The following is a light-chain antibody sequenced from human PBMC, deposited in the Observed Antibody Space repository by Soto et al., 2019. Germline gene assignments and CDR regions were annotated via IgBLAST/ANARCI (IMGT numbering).Light chain of an antibody. J-gene: IGKJ5*01. CDR1: QSISTY. Sequence: EIVLTQSPATLSLSPGERATLSCRASQSISTYLAWYQQKPGQAPRLLIYDASNRATGIPARFSGSGSGTDFTLTISSLEPEDFAVYYCQQRNNWPPITFGQGTRLEIK. V-gene: IGKV3-11*01. CDR3: QQRNNWPPIT. CDR2: DAS.